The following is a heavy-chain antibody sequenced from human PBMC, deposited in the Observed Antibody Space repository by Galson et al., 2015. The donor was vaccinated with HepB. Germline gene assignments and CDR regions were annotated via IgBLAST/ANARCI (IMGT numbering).Heavy chain of an antibody. J-gene: IGHJ4*02. D-gene: IGHD3-10*01. Sequence: SLRLSCAASGFTFSSYAMHWVRQAPGKGLEWVAVISYDGSNKYYADSVKGRFTISRDNSKNTLYLQMNSLRAEDTAVYYCARDPEALITMVRGGGPDYWGQGTLVTVSS. CDR1: GFTFSSYA. CDR2: ISYDGSNK. CDR3: ARDPEALITMVRGGGPDY. V-gene: IGHV3-30*04.